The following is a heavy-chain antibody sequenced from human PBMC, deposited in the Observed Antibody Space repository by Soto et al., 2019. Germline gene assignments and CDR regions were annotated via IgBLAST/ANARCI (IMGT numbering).Heavy chain of an antibody. Sequence: SETLSLTCDVYGGSFSGYIWTWIRQTPGKGLKWIGQINHSGSANYNPSLKSRVTISVHTSNSQFSLELNSVTAADTAVYYCARGLISGSHYSGGWYYFDSWGQGTQVTSPQ. CDR1: GGSFSGYI. CDR3: ARGLISGSHYSGGWYYFDS. CDR2: INHSGSA. D-gene: IGHD1-26*01. J-gene: IGHJ4*02. V-gene: IGHV4-34*01.